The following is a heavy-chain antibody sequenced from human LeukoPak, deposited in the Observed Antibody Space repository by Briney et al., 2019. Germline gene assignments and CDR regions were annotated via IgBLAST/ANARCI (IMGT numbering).Heavy chain of an antibody. Sequence: SSETLSLTCTVSGDSISSYYWSWIRQPPGKGLEWIGYIYYSGSGTTTYNPSLKSRVTISVDTSKNQFSLKLSSVTAADTAVYFCARQRGYHYDSTTNRFSDLWGQGTRVTVSS. V-gene: IGHV4-59*08. CDR1: GDSISSYY. CDR3: ARQRGYHYDSTTNRFSDL. CDR2: IYYSGSGTT. D-gene: IGHD3-22*01. J-gene: IGHJ5*02.